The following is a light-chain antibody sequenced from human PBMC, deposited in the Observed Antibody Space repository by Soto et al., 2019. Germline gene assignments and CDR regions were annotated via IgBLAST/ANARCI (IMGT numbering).Light chain of an antibody. CDR3: SSYATSTTLEGV. CDR2: EVA. CDR1: SSDVGGYNY. V-gene: IGLV2-14*01. J-gene: IGLJ3*02. Sequence: QSALTQPASVSGSPGQSITISCTGTSSDVGGYNYVSWYQQHPGKAPKLIIYEVANRPSGVSNRCSGSKSGNTASLTISGLQADDEADYYSSSYATSTTLEGVFGRGTKVTVL.